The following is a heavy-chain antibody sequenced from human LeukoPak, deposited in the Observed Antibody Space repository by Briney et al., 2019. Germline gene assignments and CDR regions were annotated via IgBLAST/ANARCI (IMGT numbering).Heavy chain of an antibody. J-gene: IGHJ4*02. D-gene: IGHD6-19*01. CDR3: ARGKEPVAGSLSHFDY. V-gene: IGHV3-21*01. Sequence: GGSLRLSCAASGFTLRSNWMSWVRQAPGKGLEWVSSISSRSSYIDYADSLKGRFTISRDNAKNSLYLQMNSLRAEDTAVYYCARGKEPVAGSLSHFDYWGQGTLVTVSS. CDR2: ISSRSSYI. CDR1: GFTLRSNW.